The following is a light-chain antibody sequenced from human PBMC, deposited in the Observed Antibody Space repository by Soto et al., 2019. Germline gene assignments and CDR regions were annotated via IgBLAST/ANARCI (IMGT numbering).Light chain of an antibody. J-gene: IGLJ3*02. Sequence: QSVLTQPPSVSGAPGQRVTISCTGSSSNIGAGYDVHWYQHLPGTAPKLLIYGDSHRPSGVPDRFSGSKSGTSASLAITGLQAEDEADYYCQSYDSSLSGSVFGGGTKLTVL. CDR3: QSYDSSLSGSV. CDR2: GDS. CDR1: SSNIGAGYD. V-gene: IGLV1-40*01.